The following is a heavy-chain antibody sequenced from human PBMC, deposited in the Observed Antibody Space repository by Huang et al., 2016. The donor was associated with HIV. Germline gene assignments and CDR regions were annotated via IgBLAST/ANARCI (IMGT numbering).Heavy chain of an antibody. CDR2: NNDNGYN. CDR1: GGSVSGHY. D-gene: IGHD6-13*01. CDR3: ARASWYEPRSWYFGL. Sequence: QVQLQQWGAGLLKPSETLSLTCAVYGGSVSGHYWSWIRQPPGKGLGGIAENNDNGYNNHNPSLKSRVTISGHTSRNQFSLKLNSVTAADAAVYYCARASWYEPRSWYFGLWGRGTLVTVSS. J-gene: IGHJ2*01. V-gene: IGHV4-34*01.